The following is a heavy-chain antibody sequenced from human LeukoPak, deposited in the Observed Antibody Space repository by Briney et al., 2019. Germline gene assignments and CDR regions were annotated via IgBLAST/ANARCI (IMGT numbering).Heavy chain of an antibody. D-gene: IGHD3-10*01. V-gene: IGHV3-23*01. CDR2: ISGVSGST. Sequence: GGSLRLSCAASAFTFSTYPMSWVRQAPGKGLEWVSAISGVSGSTFYADSVKGRFTISRDNSNNTLYLEMNSLRAEDTAVYYCAKGGSSYTSSWFDPWGQGTLVTVSS. CDR3: AKGGSSYTSSWFDP. CDR1: AFTFSTYP. J-gene: IGHJ5*02.